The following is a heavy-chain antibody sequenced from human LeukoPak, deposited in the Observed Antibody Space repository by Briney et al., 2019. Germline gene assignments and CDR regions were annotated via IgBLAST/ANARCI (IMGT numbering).Heavy chain of an antibody. CDR3: ARVGGKVVTSFDS. V-gene: IGHV3-30*04. D-gene: IGHD2-21*02. Sequence: PGGSLRLSCAASGFTFSSYSMHWVRQAPGKGLEWVAVISYDGNNKYYAYSVKVRFTISRYNSKNTLYLHMNSKSPENTAVYYYARVGGKVVTSFDSRGPGTLVTVSS. CDR2: ISYDGNNK. J-gene: IGHJ4*02. CDR1: GFTFSSYS.